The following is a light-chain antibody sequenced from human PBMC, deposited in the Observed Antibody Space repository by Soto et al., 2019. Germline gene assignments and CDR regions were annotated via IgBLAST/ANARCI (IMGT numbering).Light chain of an antibody. CDR1: SSDVGGYNH. Sequence: QSVLTQPASVSGSPGQWITISCTGTSSDVGGYNHVSWYQQHPGEAPKLMIYDVSSRPSGVSNRFSGSKAADTASLTISGLQSEDEADYYCSSFATTDTPMVFGGGTKLTVL. J-gene: IGLJ2*01. CDR3: SSFATTDTPMV. V-gene: IGLV2-14*03. CDR2: DVS.